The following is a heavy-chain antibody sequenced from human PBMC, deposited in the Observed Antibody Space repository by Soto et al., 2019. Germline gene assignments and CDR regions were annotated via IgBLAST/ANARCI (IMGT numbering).Heavy chain of an antibody. Sequence: GESLKISCKGSGYSFSTYWIGWVRQMPGKGLEWMGIVYPGDSDTRYSPSFQGQVTISADKSISTAFLQWSSLKASDTAVYYCARPDITMVRGIIKGLSSGMGVWGQGTTVTGSS. CDR2: VYPGDSDT. V-gene: IGHV5-51*01. CDR3: ARPDITMVRGIIKGLSSGMGV. D-gene: IGHD3-10*01. J-gene: IGHJ6*02. CDR1: GYSFSTYW.